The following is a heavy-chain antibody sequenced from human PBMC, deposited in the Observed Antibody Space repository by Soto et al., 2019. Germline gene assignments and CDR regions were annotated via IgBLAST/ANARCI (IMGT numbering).Heavy chain of an antibody. CDR3: TRVIVVAILYYFEY. Sequence: GALRVSCTAAGFTWGDYAMSWVRKAPGKGLEWVGFIRSEAYGGTTEYAVSVKGRFTISRDDFKSVAYLQMNSLKTEDTAVYFCTRVIVVAILYYFEYWGQGHLVTVSS. D-gene: IGHD2-2*02. CDR1: GFTWGDYA. V-gene: IGHV3-49*04. CDR2: IRSEAYGGTT. J-gene: IGHJ4*02.